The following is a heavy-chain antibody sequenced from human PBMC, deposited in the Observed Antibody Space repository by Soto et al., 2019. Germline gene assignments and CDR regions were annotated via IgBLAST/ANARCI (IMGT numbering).Heavy chain of an antibody. J-gene: IGHJ6*02. CDR3: ARGPTTSAFSAMDV. CDR2: ISYDGSNK. V-gene: IGHV3-30-3*01. CDR1: GFTFSNNA. D-gene: IGHD1-1*01. Sequence: QVQLVESGGGVVQPGRSLRLSCAASGFTFSNNAMDWVRQAPGKGLEWVAVISYDGSNKYIAESVKGRFTISRDNYKNTLFLQMNSLGAEATALYYCARGPTTSAFSAMDVWGQGTTVTVSS.